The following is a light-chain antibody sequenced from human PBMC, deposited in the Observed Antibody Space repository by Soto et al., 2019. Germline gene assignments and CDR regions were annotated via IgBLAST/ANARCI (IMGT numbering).Light chain of an antibody. J-gene: IGKJ2*01. Sequence: DIQMTQSPSSLSASVGDGVAITCRASHSIDNYLNWYQQRPGKPPKLLIYAASTLQSGVPSRFSGSGSGTDFTLTIASLQPEDFATYSCQQSSSMPYTFAQGTKVAIK. CDR2: AAS. V-gene: IGKV1-39*01. CDR3: QQSSSMPYT. CDR1: HSIDNY.